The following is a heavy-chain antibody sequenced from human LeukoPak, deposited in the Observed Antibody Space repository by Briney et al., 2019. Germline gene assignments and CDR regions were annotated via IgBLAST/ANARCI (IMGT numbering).Heavy chain of an antibody. J-gene: IGHJ6*02. D-gene: IGHD2-2*02. Sequence: GASVKVSCKASGYTFTGYYMHWVRQAPGQGLEWMGWISAYNGNTNYAQKLQGRVTMTTDTSTSTAYMELWSLRSDDTAVYYCARDELVGYCSSTSCYNYYGMDVWGQGTTVTVSS. CDR3: ARDELVGYCSSTSCYNYYGMDV. CDR2: ISAYNGNT. CDR1: GYTFTGYY. V-gene: IGHV1-18*04.